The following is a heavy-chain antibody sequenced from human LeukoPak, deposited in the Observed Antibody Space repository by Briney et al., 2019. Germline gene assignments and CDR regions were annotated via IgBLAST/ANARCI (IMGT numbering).Heavy chain of an antibody. V-gene: IGHV3-7*05. D-gene: IGHD6-6*01. CDR3: ASQLAGDPNY. CDR2: INKDGSKE. J-gene: IGHJ4*02. Sequence: GGSLRLSCAGSGFTLSSDWMNWVRQAPGRGLEWVANINKDGSKEYYVASVKGRFTVSRDNAKNSLYLQMNSLRAEDTAVYYCASQLAGDPNYWGQGTLVTVSS. CDR1: GFTLSSDW.